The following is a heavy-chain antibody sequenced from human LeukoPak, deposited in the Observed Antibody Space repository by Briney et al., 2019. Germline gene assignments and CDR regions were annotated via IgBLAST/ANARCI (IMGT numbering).Heavy chain of an antibody. CDR2: ISWDGGST. CDR1: GFTFDDYT. V-gene: IGHV3-43*01. Sequence: GGSLRLSCAASGFTFDDYTMHWVRQAPGKGVEWVSLISWDGGSTYYADSVKGRFTISRDNSKNSLYLQMNSLRTEDTALYYCAKEFGSHYYYYYMDVWGKGTTVTVSS. D-gene: IGHD1-26*01. J-gene: IGHJ6*03. CDR3: AKEFGSHYYYYYMDV.